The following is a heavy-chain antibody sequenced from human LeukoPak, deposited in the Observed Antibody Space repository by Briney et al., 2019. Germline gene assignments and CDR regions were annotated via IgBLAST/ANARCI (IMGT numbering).Heavy chain of an antibody. V-gene: IGHV4-61*02. D-gene: IGHD3-9*01. CDR1: GGSISSGSYY. Sequence: SETLSLTCTVSGGSISSGSYYWSWIRQPAGKGLEWIGRIYTSGSTNYNPSLKSRVTISVDTSKNQFSLKLSSVTAADTAVYYCARGGNWLLPDYWGQGTLVTVSS. J-gene: IGHJ4*02. CDR2: IYTSGST. CDR3: ARGGNWLLPDY.